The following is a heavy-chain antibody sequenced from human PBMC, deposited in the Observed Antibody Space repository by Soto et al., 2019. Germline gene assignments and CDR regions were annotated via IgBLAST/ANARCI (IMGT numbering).Heavy chain of an antibody. CDR3: AKSGPTNYVDF. CDR2: ITGASGFT. Sequence: EVQLLESGGGFVQPGGSLRLSCAASGFTFSTFDMNWVRQAPGKGLEWVSGITGASGFTFYADSVKGRFTISRDDSENTLFLQMSSLRAADPAKYYCAKSGPTNYVDFWGQGTLVTVSS. D-gene: IGHD1-26*01. J-gene: IGHJ4*02. V-gene: IGHV3-23*01. CDR1: GFTFSTFD.